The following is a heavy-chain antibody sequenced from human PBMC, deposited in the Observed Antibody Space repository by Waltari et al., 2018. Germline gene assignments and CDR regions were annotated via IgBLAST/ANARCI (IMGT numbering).Heavy chain of an antibody. Sequence: EVQLAESGGDLVQPGGSLRLSCVASGFTFSSFWMHWVRQVPGKGLVWVARINGDGSSTAYADSVKGRFTISRDNAKNTLSLQLNSLRVEDTAVYYCARVGYYAEMPTLDYWGQGTRVSVSS. V-gene: IGHV3-74*01. CDR1: GFTFSSFW. CDR3: ARVGYYAEMPTLDY. D-gene: IGHD3-22*01. CDR2: INGDGSST. J-gene: IGHJ4*02.